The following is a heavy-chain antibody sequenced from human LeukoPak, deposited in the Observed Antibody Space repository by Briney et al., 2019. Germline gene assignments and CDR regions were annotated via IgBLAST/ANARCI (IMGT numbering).Heavy chain of an antibody. CDR1: GYTFTSYD. D-gene: IGHD4-11*01. Sequence: ASVKVSCKASGYTFTSYDINWVRQATGQGLEWMGWMNPNSGNTGYAQKFQGRVTMTRNTSISTAYMELSSLRSEDTAVYYCARDQDLTTLRACYYYGMDVWGQGTTVTVSS. J-gene: IGHJ6*02. V-gene: IGHV1-8*01. CDR3: ARDQDLTTLRACYYYGMDV. CDR2: MNPNSGNT.